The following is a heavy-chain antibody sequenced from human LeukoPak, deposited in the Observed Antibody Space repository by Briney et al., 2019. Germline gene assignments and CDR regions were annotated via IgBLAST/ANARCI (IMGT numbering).Heavy chain of an antibody. CDR2: FDPEDGET. Sequence: ASVKVSCKVSGYTLTELSMHWVRQAPRKPLEWLGGFDPEDGETINAQKFQGRVTMTEDTSTDTAYMELSSVRAEDTAVYYCATGITMVRGGFDYYYGMDVWGKGTTVTVSS. CDR3: ATGITMVRGGFDYYYGMDV. V-gene: IGHV1-24*01. CDR1: GYTLTELS. J-gene: IGHJ6*04. D-gene: IGHD3-10*01.